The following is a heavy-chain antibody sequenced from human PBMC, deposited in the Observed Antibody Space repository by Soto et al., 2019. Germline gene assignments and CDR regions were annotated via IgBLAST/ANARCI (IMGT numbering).Heavy chain of an antibody. CDR3: ARHKYHSSAPSAY. CDR2: IYYSGST. D-gene: IGHD3-22*01. V-gene: IGHV4-39*01. Sequence: QLQLQESGPGLVKPSETLSLTCTVSGGSISSSSYYWGWIRQPPGKGLEWIGSIYYSGSTYYKPSLKSRVTISVDTSKTQFSLKLSSVTAADTAVYYCARHKYHSSAPSAYWGQGTLVTVSS. CDR1: GGSISSSSYY. J-gene: IGHJ4*02.